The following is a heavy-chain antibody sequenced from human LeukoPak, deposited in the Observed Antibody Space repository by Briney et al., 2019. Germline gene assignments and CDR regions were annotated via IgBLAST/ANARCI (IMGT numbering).Heavy chain of an antibody. Sequence: GESLKISCKGSGYRFTSYWIGWVRPMPGKGLEWMGIIYPGDSDTKYSPSFQGQVTISPDKTISTAYPQWSSLKASDTAMYYCARQDVYGSGSSLDVWGQGTTVTVSS. J-gene: IGHJ6*02. D-gene: IGHD3-10*01. V-gene: IGHV5-51*01. CDR1: GYRFTSYW. CDR3: ARQDVYGSGSSLDV. CDR2: IYPGDSDT.